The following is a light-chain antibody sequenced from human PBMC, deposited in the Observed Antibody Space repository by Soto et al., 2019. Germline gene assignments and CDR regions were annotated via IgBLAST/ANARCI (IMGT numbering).Light chain of an antibody. Sequence: QSVLTQPPSVSEAPGQRVTISCTGSSSNIGAGYEAHWYQQVPGTAPKLLIYENNNRPSGVPDRFSGSKSGTSASLAITGLQAEDEAEYYCQSYDSSLSGYVFGTGTKADRP. J-gene: IGLJ1*01. CDR3: QSYDSSLSGYV. CDR1: SSNIGAGYE. CDR2: ENN. V-gene: IGLV1-40*01.